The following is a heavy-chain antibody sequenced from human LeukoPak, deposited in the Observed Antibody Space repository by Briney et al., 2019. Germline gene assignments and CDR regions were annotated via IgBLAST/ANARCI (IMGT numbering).Heavy chain of an antibody. Sequence: SETLSLTCSVSGGSITSYYWSWIRQPPGKGLEWIGHVSDGGRTNYSPSLRSRVSISVDASKNQFSLKLNSVTAADTAVYFCARASTTFDDWGQGTLVTVSS. J-gene: IGHJ4*02. CDR3: ARASTTFDD. V-gene: IGHV4-59*01. CDR2: VSDGGRT. CDR1: GGSITSYY. D-gene: IGHD1-14*01.